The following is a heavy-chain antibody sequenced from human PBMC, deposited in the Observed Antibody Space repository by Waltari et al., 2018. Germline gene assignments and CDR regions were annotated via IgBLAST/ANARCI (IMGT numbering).Heavy chain of an antibody. D-gene: IGHD4-17*01. CDR3: AGGKGDYWGYFQH. Sequence: QVQLQESGPGLVKPSETLSLTCTVSGGSISSYYWSWIRQPPGKGLEWIGYIYYSGSTNYNPSLKSRVTISVDTSKNQFSLKLSSVTAADTAVYYCAGGKGDYWGYFQHWGQGTLVTVSS. CDR2: IYYSGST. J-gene: IGHJ1*01. V-gene: IGHV4-59*01. CDR1: GGSISSYY.